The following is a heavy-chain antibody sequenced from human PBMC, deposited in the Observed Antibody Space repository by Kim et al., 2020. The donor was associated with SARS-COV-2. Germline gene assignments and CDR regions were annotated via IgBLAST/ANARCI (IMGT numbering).Heavy chain of an antibody. CDR2: FDPEDGET. CDR1: GYTLTELS. CDR3: ATDGSSGYYYNWFDP. J-gene: IGHJ5*02. Sequence: ASVKVSCKVSGYTLTELSMHWVRQAPGKGLEWMGGFDPEDGETIYAQKFQGRVTMTEDTSTDTAYMELSSLRSEDTAVYYCATDGSSGYYYNWFDPWGQGTLVTVSS. D-gene: IGHD3-22*01. V-gene: IGHV1-24*01.